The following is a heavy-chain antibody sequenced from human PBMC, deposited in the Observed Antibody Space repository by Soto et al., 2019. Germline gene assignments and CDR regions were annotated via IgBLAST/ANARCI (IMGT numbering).Heavy chain of an antibody. CDR3: AKDTLYGVNYYYSYMDV. CDR2: ISWNSGSV. J-gene: IGHJ6*03. CDR1: GFTFDEYA. D-gene: IGHD4-17*01. V-gene: IGHV3-9*01. Sequence: EVQLVESGGGLVQPGGSLRLSCAVSGFTFDEYAMHWVRQAPGKGLEWVSGISWNSGSVGYANSVKGRFTISRDNAKNSLYLQMNSLRAEDTALYYCAKDTLYGVNYYYSYMDVWGKGTAVTVSS.